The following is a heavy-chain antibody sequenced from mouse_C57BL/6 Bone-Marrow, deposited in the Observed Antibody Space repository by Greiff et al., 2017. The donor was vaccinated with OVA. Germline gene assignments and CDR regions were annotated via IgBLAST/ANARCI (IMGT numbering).Heavy chain of an antibody. V-gene: IGHV1-72*01. CDR1: GYTFTSYW. CDR2: IDPNSGGT. CDR3: ASYYDYDEFAY. D-gene: IGHD2-4*01. Sequence: QVQLQQPGAELVKPGASVKLSCKASGYTFTSYWMHWVKQRPGRGLEWIGRIDPNSGGTKYNEKFKSEATLTVDKPSSTAYMQLSSLTSEDSAVYYCASYYDYDEFAYWGQGTLVTVSA. J-gene: IGHJ3*01.